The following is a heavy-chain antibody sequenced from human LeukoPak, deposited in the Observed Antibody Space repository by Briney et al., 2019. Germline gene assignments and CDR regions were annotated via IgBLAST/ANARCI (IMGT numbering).Heavy chain of an antibody. CDR1: GGSISSYY. J-gene: IGHJ4*02. Sequence: SETLSLTCTVSGGSISSYYWSWIRQPPGKGLEWIGYIYYSGSTNYNPSLKSRVTISVDTSKNQFSLKLSSVTAADTAVYYCARHGRRFLEWLEPHWGQGTLVTVSP. V-gene: IGHV4-59*08. CDR3: ARHGRRFLEWLEPH. D-gene: IGHD3-3*01. CDR2: IYYSGST.